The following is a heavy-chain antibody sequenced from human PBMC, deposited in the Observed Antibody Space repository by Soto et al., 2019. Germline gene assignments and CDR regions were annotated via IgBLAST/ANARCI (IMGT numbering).Heavy chain of an antibody. V-gene: IGHV3-30*18. Sequence: VGSLRLSCAASGFTFSSYGMHWVRQAPGKGLEWVAVISYDGSNKYYADSVKGRFTISRDNSKNTLYLQMNSLRAEDTAVYYCAKDLAMDIVATSFYYYYYGMDVWGQGTTVTVSS. CDR2: ISYDGSNK. J-gene: IGHJ6*02. CDR1: GFTFSSYG. CDR3: AKDLAMDIVATSFYYYYYGMDV. D-gene: IGHD5-12*01.